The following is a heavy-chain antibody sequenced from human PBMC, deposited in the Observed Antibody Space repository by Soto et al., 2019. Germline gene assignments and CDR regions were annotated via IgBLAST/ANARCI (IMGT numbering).Heavy chain of an antibody. Sequence: TSETLSLTCAVYGGSGGSFSGYYWSWIRQPPGKGLEWIGYIYYSGSTNYNPSLKSRVTISVDTSKNQFSLKLSSVTAADTAVYYCARRYGDCFDYWGQGTLVTVSS. J-gene: IGHJ4*02. CDR1: GGSGGSFSGYY. CDR3: ARRYGDCFDY. CDR2: IYYSGST. D-gene: IGHD4-17*01. V-gene: IGHV4-59*08.